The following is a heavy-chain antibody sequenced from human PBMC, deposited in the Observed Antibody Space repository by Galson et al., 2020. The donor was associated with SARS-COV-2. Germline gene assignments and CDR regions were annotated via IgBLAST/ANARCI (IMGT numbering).Heavy chain of an antibody. CDR1: GFTFSSYA. CDR3: AKMGHDRIFGVVISVYYFDY. CDR2: ISGSGGST. J-gene: IGHJ4*02. D-gene: IGHD3-3*01. V-gene: IGHV3-23*01. Sequence: GGSLRLSCAASGFTFSSYAMSWVRQAPGKGLEWVSAISGSGGSTYYADSVKGRFTISRDNSKNTLYLQMNSLRAEDTAVYYCAKMGHDRIFGVVISVYYFDYWGQGTLVTVSS.